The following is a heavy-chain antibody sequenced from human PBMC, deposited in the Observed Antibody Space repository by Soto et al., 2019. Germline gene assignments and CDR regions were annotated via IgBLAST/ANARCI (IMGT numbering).Heavy chain of an antibody. J-gene: IGHJ4*02. CDR1: GGTFSSYA. Sequence: QVQLGKSGAGVKKPGSSVKVSCKASGGTFSSYAITWGRQAPGQGLEWMGGIIPIFGTANYAQKFQGRVTITADESTSTAYMELSSLRSEDTAVYYCARVGNYDILTYWGQGTLVTVSS. CDR3: ARVGNYDILTY. V-gene: IGHV1-69*01. D-gene: IGHD3-9*01. CDR2: IIPIFGTA.